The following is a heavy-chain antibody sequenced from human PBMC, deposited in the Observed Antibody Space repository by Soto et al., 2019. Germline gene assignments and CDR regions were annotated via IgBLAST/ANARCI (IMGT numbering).Heavy chain of an antibody. CDR3: ARDSAISIKEGMDV. CDR2: IYYSGST. CDR1: GGSISSGGYY. J-gene: IGHJ6*02. Sequence: PSETLSLTCTVSGGSISSGGYYWSWIRQHPGKGLEWIGYIYYSGSTYYNPSLKSRVTISVDTSKNQFSLKLSSVTAADTAVYYCARDSAISIKEGMDVWGQGTTVTFS. V-gene: IGHV4-31*03. D-gene: IGHD3-9*01.